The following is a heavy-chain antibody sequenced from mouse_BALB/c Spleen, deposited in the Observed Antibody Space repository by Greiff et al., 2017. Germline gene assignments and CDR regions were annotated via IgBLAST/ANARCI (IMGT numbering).Heavy chain of an antibody. CDR3: AREEYYYGSSYYFDY. CDR2: ISSGSSTI. D-gene: IGHD1-1*01. CDR1: GFTFSSFG. Sequence: EVKLVESGGGLVQPGGSRKLSCAASGFTFSSFGMHWVRQAPEKGLEWVAYISSGSSTIYYADTVKGRFTISRDNPKNTLFLQMTSLRSEDTAMYYCAREEYYYGSSYYFDYWGQGTTLTVSS. J-gene: IGHJ2*01. V-gene: IGHV5-17*02.